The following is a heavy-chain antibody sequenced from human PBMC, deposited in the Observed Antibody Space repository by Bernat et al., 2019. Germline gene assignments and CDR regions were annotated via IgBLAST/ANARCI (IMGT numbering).Heavy chain of an antibody. CDR3: ARSLGAAVPSGRPFDY. D-gene: IGHD3-16*01. V-gene: IGHV4-59*08. CDR1: GGSIRSYY. J-gene: IGHJ4*02. Sequence: QVQLQESGPGLVKPSETLSLTCTVSGGSIRSYYWSWIRQPPGKGLEWIGYSYYSGSTNYRPSLKSRVTISVDTSKNQFSLNLSSVTAADTAVYYCARSLGAAVPSGRPFDYWGQGTLVTVSS. CDR2: SYYSGST.